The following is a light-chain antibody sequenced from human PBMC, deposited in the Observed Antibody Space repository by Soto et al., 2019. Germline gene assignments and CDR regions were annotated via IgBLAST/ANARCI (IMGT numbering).Light chain of an antibody. V-gene: IGKV4-1*01. J-gene: IGKJ1*01. CDR1: QSLFFSSSNKNY. Sequence: DIVMTQSPDSLAVSLGERATINCKSSQSLFFSSSNKNYLAWYQQKPGQPPKLLIYWASTRESGVPDRFSGGGSGTDFTLTINSLQAEDVAVYYCQQYYSTLSFGQGTKVEIK. CDR3: QQYYSTLS. CDR2: WAS.